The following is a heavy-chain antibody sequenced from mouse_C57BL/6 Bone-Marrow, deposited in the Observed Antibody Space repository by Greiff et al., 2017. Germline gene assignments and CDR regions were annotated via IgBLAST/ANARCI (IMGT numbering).Heavy chain of an antibody. V-gene: IGHV1-74*01. CDR3: ENGGNSHLDY. Sequence: VQLQQPGAELVKPGASVKVSCKASGYTFTSYWMHWVKQRPGQGLEWIGRFHPSDSVPNYNQKFKGKATLTVDKSSTTAYTQLSSLTTETSEVYYCENGGNSHLDYWGHGTLVTVSA. D-gene: IGHD1-1*01. CDR1: GYTFTSYW. CDR2: FHPSDSVP. J-gene: IGHJ3*01.